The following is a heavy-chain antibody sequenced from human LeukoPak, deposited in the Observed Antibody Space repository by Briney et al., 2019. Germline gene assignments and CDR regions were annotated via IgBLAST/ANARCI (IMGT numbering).Heavy chain of an antibody. D-gene: IGHD3-22*01. CDR2: ISGSGGDT. V-gene: IGHV3-23*01. Sequence: GGSLRLSCAASGFTFSTYAMTWVRQAPGKGLEWVSSISGSGGDTYYTDSVKGRCTISRDNSKNTLYLQMNSLRAEDTAVYYCAKALSDYYDSSGYLNYWGQGTLVTVSS. J-gene: IGHJ4*02. CDR1: GFTFSTYA. CDR3: AKALSDYYDSSGYLNY.